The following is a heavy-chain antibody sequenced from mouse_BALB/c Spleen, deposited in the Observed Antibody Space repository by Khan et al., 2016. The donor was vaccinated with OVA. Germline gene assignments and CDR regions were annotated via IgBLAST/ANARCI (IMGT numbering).Heavy chain of an antibody. Sequence: VQLKESGGGLVKSGGSLKLSCAASGFTFSTYAMSWVRQTPEKRLEWVATISTGDTYTYYPDSVKGRFTISRDNAKNTLYLQMSSLRSEDTAMYCCARPPITTVVATSYWFFDVWGAGTTVTVST. CDR1: GFTFSTYA. CDR2: ISTGDTYT. CDR3: ARPPITTVVATSYWFFDV. J-gene: IGHJ1*01. D-gene: IGHD1-1*01. V-gene: IGHV5-9-3*01.